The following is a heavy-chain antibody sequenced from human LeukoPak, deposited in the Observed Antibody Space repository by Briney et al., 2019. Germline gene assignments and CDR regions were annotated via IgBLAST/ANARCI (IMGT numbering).Heavy chain of an antibody. CDR3: AKTKALPSVYYGSWSYYNNGFDY. V-gene: IGHV3-23*01. J-gene: IGHJ4*02. CDR1: GFTFSSYA. Sequence: GGSLRLSCAASGFTFSSYAMSWVRQAPGKGLEWVSTISGSGGYTYYADSVKGRFTISRDNSKNTLYLQMNSLRAEDTAIYYSAKTKALPSVYYGSWSYYNNGFDYWGQGTLVTVSS. CDR2: ISGSGGYT. D-gene: IGHD3-10*01.